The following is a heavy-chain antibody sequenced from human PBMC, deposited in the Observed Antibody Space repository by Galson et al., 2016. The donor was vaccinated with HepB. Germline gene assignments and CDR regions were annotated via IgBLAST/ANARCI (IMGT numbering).Heavy chain of an antibody. CDR3: ARELGITYGYYMDV. Sequence: SLRLSCAVSGLSFSTYWMHWVRQAPGQGLVWVSRIKSDGSSAAYADPVMGRFIISRDNSKSTLYLQLNSLRAEDTAVYYCARELGITYGYYMDVWGKGTTVTVSS. V-gene: IGHV3-74*01. J-gene: IGHJ6*03. D-gene: IGHD3-10*01. CDR2: IKSDGSSA. CDR1: GLSFSTYW.